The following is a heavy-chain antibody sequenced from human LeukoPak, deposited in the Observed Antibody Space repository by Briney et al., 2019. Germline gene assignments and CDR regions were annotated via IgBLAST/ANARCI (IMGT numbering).Heavy chain of an antibody. J-gene: IGHJ4*02. V-gene: IGHV4-59*01. CDR3: ARAARVWSLSVGARFDY. CDR2: IYYSGST. D-gene: IGHD2-15*01. CDR1: GGSISSYY. Sequence: SETLSLTYTVAGGSISSYYWSWIRQPPGKGLEWIGYIYYSGSTNYNPSLKSRVTISVDTSKNQFSLKLSSVTAADTAVYYCARAARVWSLSVGARFDYWGQGTLVTVSS.